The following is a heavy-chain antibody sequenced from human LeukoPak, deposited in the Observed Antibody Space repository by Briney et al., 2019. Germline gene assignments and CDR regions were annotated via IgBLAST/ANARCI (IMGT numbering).Heavy chain of an antibody. CDR1: GFTLRSFW. CDR3: ARRRTIDF. Sequence: PGGSLRLSCAASGFTLRSFWMTWVRQAPGRALEWVANVKDDGSEKYYVDSVKGRFTISRDNAKNSLYLQLNSLRAEDTAVYYCARRRTIDFWGQGTLVTVSS. V-gene: IGHV3-7*01. CDR2: VKDDGSEK. J-gene: IGHJ4*02.